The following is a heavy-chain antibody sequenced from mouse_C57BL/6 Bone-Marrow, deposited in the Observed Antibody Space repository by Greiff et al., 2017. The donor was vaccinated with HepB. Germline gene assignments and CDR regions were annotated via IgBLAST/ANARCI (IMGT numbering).Heavy chain of an antibody. CDR3: ARFTVVDGY. Sequence: QVQLQQPGAELVKPGASVKLSCKASGYTFTSYWIQWVKQRPGQGLEWIGEIDPSDSYTNYNQKFKGKATLTVDTSSSTAYMQLSSLTSEDSAVYYCARFTVVDGYWGQGTTLTVSS. D-gene: IGHD1-1*01. V-gene: IGHV1-50*01. CDR1: GYTFTSYW. CDR2: IDPSDSYT. J-gene: IGHJ2*01.